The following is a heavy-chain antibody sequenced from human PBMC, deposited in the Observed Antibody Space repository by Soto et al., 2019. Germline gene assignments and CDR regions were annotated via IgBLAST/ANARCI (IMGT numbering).Heavy chain of an antibody. CDR2: INPNSGGT. Sequence: ASVKVSCKASGYTFTGYYMHWVRQAPGQGLEWMGWINPNSGGTNYAQKFQGWVTMTRDTSISTAYMELSRLRSDDTAVYYCARDYYGSGSYLKIHYFDYWGQGTLVTVSS. V-gene: IGHV1-2*04. CDR3: ARDYYGSGSYLKIHYFDY. CDR1: GYTFTGYY. D-gene: IGHD3-10*01. J-gene: IGHJ4*02.